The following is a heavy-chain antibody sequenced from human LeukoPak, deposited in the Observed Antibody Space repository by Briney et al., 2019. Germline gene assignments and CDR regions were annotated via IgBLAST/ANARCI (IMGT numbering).Heavy chain of an antibody. Sequence: SGGSLRLSCAASGFTFSSYAMYWVRQPPGKGLEYVSSISSNGGSTYYANSVKGRFTISRDNSKNTLSLQMGSLRPADMAVSYCARVRGSYFFDFWGQGTLVTVSS. CDR2: ISSNGGST. V-gene: IGHV3-64*01. CDR3: ARVRGSYFFDF. D-gene: IGHD1-26*01. J-gene: IGHJ4*02. CDR1: GFTFSSYA.